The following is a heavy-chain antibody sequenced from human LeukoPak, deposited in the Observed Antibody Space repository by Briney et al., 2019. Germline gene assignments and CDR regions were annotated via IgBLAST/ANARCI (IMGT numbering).Heavy chain of an antibody. CDR3: ARSGVFTGYDAFDI. Sequence: SETLSLTCTVSGGSINISYWSWIRQPPGEGLEGIGCIYYRGSTNYNPSPKSRVTISVDTSKNQYSLKLSSVTAADTAVYYCARSGVFTGYDAFDIWGQGTKVTVSS. CDR1: GGSINISY. D-gene: IGHD6-13*01. J-gene: IGHJ3*02. CDR2: IYYRGST. V-gene: IGHV4-59*08.